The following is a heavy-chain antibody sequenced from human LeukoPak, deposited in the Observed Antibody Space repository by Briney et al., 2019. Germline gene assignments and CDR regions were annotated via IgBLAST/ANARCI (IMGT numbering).Heavy chain of an antibody. V-gene: IGHV3-30-3*01. D-gene: IGHD3-3*02. Sequence: GGSLRLSCAASGFTFSSYAMHWVRQAPGKGLEWVAVISYDGSNKYYADSVKGRFTISRDNSKNTLYLQMSSLRAEDTAVYYCAREAFLERQNDYWGQGTLVTVSS. CDR1: GFTFSSYA. CDR2: ISYDGSNK. J-gene: IGHJ4*02. CDR3: AREAFLERQNDY.